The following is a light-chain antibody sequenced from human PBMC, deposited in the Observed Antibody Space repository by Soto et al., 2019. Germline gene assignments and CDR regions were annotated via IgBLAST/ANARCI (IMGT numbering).Light chain of an antibody. CDR3: QQYGTDLWT. CDR2: DAS. CDR1: QGFXSR. V-gene: IGKV1-5*01. Sequence: LRVTQSAATLSASEGDRGTITCRASQGFXSRFAWYQQKPGKAPKILXYDASSLERGVPSRFSGSGSGTEFTLTISSRQPDDLANYDCQQYGTDLWTFGQGTKVDI. J-gene: IGKJ1*01.